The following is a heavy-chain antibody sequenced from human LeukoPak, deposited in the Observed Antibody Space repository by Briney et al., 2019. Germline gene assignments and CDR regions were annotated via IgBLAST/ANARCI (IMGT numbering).Heavy chain of an antibody. D-gene: IGHD4-11*01. CDR1: GYTFTSYD. J-gene: IGHJ5*02. CDR3: ARGRTVRNWFDP. Sequence: ASVKVYCKASGYTFTSYDINWVRQATGQGLEWMGWMNPNSGNTGYAQKFQGRVTMTRNTSISTAYMELSSLRSEDTAVYYCARGRTVRNWFDPWGQGTLVTVSS. V-gene: IGHV1-8*01. CDR2: MNPNSGNT.